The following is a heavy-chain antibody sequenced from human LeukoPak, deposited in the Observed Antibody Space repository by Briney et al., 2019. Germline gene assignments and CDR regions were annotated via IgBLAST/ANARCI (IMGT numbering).Heavy chain of an antibody. CDR2: MNGDGSQI. D-gene: IGHD6-19*01. V-gene: IGHV3-7*03. Sequence: GGSLRLSCAASGFTFSGHWMSWVRQAPAKGLEWVAHMNGDGSQIYYMDFVKGRFTISRDNAKNSLYLQMNGLRAEDTAVYYCAKISAGDSSSPFDYWGQGTLVTVSS. J-gene: IGHJ4*02. CDR3: AKISAGDSSSPFDY. CDR1: GFTFSGHW.